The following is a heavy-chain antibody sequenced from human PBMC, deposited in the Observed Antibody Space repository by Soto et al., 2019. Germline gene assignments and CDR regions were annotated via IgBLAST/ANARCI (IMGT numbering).Heavy chain of an antibody. Sequence: EVQLVESGGGLVQPGRSLRLSCIASGFNFNDHGMHWVRQAPGKGLEWVSGITWHSDGMGYADSVKGRFTISRDNAKNSLYLHMNSLRVEDTALSYCAKEDSGFSGYMDVWGKGTTVTVSS. CDR3: AKEDSGFSGYMDV. CDR2: ITWHSDGM. CDR1: GFNFNDHG. J-gene: IGHJ6*03. V-gene: IGHV3-9*01. D-gene: IGHD3-10*01.